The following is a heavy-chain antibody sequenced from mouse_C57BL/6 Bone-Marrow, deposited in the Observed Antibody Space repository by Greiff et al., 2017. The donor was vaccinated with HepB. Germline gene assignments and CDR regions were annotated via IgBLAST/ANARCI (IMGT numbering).Heavy chain of an antibody. Sequence: LVESGPELVKPGASVKISCKASGYAFSSSWMNWVKQRPGKGLEWIGRIYPGDGDTNYNGKFKGKATLTADKSSSTAYMQLSSLTSEDSAVYFCARSRGSFDYWGQGTTLTVSS. V-gene: IGHV1-82*01. CDR1: GYAFSSSW. J-gene: IGHJ2*01. CDR3: ARSRGSFDY. CDR2: IYPGDGDT.